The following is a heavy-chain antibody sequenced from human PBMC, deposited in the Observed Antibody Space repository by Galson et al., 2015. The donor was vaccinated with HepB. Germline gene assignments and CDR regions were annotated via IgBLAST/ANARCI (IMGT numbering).Heavy chain of an antibody. J-gene: IGHJ4*02. CDR3: AKVSVCCSGGNCFFYYFAY. Sequence: SLRLSCAASGFTFSSYWMSWVRQAPGKGLEWVSTISDSGGSTFYAYSVKGRFTIPRDNSKNTLYLQMNSLRAEDTAIYYCAKVSVCCSGGNCFFYYFAYWGQGTLVPVSS. V-gene: IGHV3-23*01. CDR2: ISDSGGST. D-gene: IGHD2-15*01. CDR1: GFTFSSYW.